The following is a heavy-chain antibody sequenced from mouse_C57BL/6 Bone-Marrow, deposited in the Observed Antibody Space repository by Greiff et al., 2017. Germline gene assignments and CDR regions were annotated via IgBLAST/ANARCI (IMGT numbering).Heavy chain of an antibody. CDR3: ARQGDYDYDWLAY. J-gene: IGHJ3*01. Sequence: EVKLVESGGGLVQPGGSLKLSCAASGFTFSDSYMYWVRQTPEKRLEWLAYISNGGGSTYYPATVTGRIIISRDNAKNTLYLQMSRLKSEDTAMYYGARQGDYDYDWLAYWGQGTLVTVSA. CDR2: ISNGGGST. V-gene: IGHV5-12*01. CDR1: GFTFSDSY. D-gene: IGHD2-4*01.